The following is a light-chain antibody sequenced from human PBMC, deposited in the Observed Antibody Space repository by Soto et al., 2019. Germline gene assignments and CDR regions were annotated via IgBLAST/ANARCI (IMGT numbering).Light chain of an antibody. CDR1: QTVSSTY. J-gene: IGKJ5*01. Sequence: EIVLTQSPGTLSLSPGASATLSCRASQTVSSTYLAWYQQKPGQAPRLLIYGASSRATGIPDRFSGSGSGTDFILTISRLEPEDFEVYYCQQYGGSYIILGHGTRLELQ. CDR3: QQYGGSYII. V-gene: IGKV3-20*01. CDR2: GAS.